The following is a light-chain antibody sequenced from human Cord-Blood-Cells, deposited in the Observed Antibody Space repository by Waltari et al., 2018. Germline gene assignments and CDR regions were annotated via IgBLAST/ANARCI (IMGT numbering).Light chain of an antibody. V-gene: IGKV1-5*01. CDR1: QSISSW. CDR2: DAS. Sequence: DIHMTQSPYTLYASAGARVTITCRASQSISSWLAWYQQKPGKAPKLLIYDASSLESGVPSRFSGSGSGTEFTLTISSLQPDDFATYYCQQYNSYSGTFGQGTKLEIK. J-gene: IGKJ2*01. CDR3: QQYNSYSGT.